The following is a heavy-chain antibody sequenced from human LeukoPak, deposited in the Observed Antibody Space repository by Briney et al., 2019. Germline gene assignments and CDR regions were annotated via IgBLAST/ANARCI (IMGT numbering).Heavy chain of an antibody. J-gene: IGHJ4*02. CDR2: ISGSGGGT. CDR1: GFIFSDNA. D-gene: IGHD6-19*01. V-gene: IGHV3-23*01. CDR3: VKNGPVNGWFAEFAS. Sequence: GGSLGVSRAASGFIFSDNAMGWVRQAPGKGLEWVSSISGSGGGTYYADSVKGRFTISRDNSKNTLYLQVNSLGAEDTAVYYCVKNGPVNGWFAEFASWGQGTLVTVSS.